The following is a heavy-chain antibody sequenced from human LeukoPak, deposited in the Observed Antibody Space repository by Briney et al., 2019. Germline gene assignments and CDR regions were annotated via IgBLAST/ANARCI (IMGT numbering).Heavy chain of an antibody. D-gene: IGHD2-2*01. V-gene: IGHV3-30*18. J-gene: IGHJ6*02. CDR1: GFTLSSYG. CDR2: ISHDGSSK. Sequence: PGGSLRLSCAASGFTLSSYGMHWVRQAPGKGLEWVAVISHDGSSKYFADSVKGRFTISRDNPKNMVDLQMHSLRAEDTAVYYCAKSIRFCSSSSCFAGYYNYGLHVWGQGTTVIVSS. CDR3: AKSIRFCSSSSCFAGYYNYGLHV.